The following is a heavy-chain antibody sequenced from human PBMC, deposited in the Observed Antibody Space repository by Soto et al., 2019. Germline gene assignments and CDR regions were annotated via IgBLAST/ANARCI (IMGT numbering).Heavy chain of an antibody. CDR3: VRELRLGEYSGGGFDP. Sequence: QPGGSLRLSCAASGFTFSSYDMHWVRQVTGKGLEWVSGITTAGDTYYGGSVKGRFAISRENPENSLFLQMNNLRAGDTAVYYCVRELRLGEYSGGGFDPWGQGTLVTVSS. CDR2: ITTAGDT. V-gene: IGHV3-13*01. CDR1: GFTFSSYD. D-gene: IGHD3-16*01. J-gene: IGHJ5*02.